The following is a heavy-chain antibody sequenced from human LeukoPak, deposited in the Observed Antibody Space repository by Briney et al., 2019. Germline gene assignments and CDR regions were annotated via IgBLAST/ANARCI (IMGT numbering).Heavy chain of an antibody. J-gene: IGHJ4*02. D-gene: IGHD3-10*01. CDR1: GFTFSSYG. Sequence: GRSLRLSCAASGFTFSSYGMHWVRQAPGKGLEWVAVISYDGSNKYYADSVKGRFTISRDNSKNTRYLQMNSLRAEDTAVYYCVASPNTYYYGSGEEWGQGTLVTVSS. CDR2: ISYDGSNK. CDR3: VASPNTYYYGSGEE. V-gene: IGHV3-30*03.